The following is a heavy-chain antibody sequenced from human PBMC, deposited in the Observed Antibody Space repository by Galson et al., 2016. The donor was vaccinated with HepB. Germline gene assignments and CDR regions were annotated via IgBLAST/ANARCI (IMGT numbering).Heavy chain of an antibody. V-gene: IGHV3-23*01. J-gene: IGHJ4*02. CDR3: ARVDEGYYYLIDY. CDR2: VSGSGDNT. Sequence: SLRLSCAASGFTFSNYGMSWVRQAPGKGLEWVSAVSGSGDNTYYADSVKGRFTIPRDNAKNSLYLQMNSLRDGDTAVYYCARVDEGYYYLIDYWGQGTLVTVSS. D-gene: IGHD3-22*01. CDR1: GFTFSNYG.